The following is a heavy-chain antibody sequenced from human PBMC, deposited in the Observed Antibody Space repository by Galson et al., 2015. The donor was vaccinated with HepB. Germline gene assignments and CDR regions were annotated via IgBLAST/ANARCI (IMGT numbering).Heavy chain of an antibody. CDR1: GLTLSSYT. J-gene: IGHJ3*02. V-gene: IGHV3-11*01. CDR2: ISTHGATT. Sequence: SLRLSCAASGLTLSSYTMSWVRQSPGRGLQWVSYISTHGATTYYTDSVKGRFTVARDNARNTVSLQMSSLTADDSAVYFCAPTRFGNGAYWTFEIWGQGTLVTVAS. D-gene: IGHD4-17*01. CDR3: APTRFGNGAYWTFEI.